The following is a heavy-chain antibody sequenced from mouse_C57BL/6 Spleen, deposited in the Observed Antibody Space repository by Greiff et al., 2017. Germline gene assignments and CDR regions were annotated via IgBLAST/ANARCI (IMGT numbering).Heavy chain of an antibody. D-gene: IGHD1-1*01. V-gene: IGHV1-64*01. Sequence: QVQLQQPGAELVKPGASVKLSCKASGYTFTSYWMHWVKQRPGQGLEWIGMIHPNSGSTNYNEKFKSKATLTVDKSSSTAYMQLSSLTSEDSAVYYCAPSTVVRVYAMDYWGQGTSVTVSS. CDR1: GYTFTSYW. CDR2: IHPNSGST. J-gene: IGHJ4*01. CDR3: APSTVVRVYAMDY.